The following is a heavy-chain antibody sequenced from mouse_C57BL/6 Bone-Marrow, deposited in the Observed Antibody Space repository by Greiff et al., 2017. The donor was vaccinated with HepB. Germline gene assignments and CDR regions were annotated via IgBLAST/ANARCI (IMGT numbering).Heavy chain of an antibody. CDR2: IRNKANNHAT. CDR3: TRGTPIYYDYDRFAY. V-gene: IGHV6-6*01. D-gene: IGHD2-4*01. Sequence: EVHLVESGGGLVQPGGSMKLSCAASGFTFSDAWMDWVRQSPEKGLEWVAEIRNKANNHATYYAESVKGRFTISRDDSKSSVYLQMNSLRAEDTGIYYCTRGTPIYYDYDRFAYWGQGTLVTVSA. CDR1: GFTFSDAW. J-gene: IGHJ3*01.